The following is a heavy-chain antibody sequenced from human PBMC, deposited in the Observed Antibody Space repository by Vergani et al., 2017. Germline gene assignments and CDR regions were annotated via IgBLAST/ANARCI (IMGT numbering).Heavy chain of an antibody. V-gene: IGHV5-51*01. CDR1: GYSFTSYW. J-gene: IGHJ6*02. CDR3: ARQFSWSGSSHYGMDV. Sequence: EVQLVQSGAEVKKPGESLKISCKGSGYSFTSYWNGWVRQMPEKGLELMGIIYPDDSDTRYSPSFQGQVTISADKSTSTAYLQWSSLKASDTAIYYCARQFSWSGSSHYGMDVWGQGTTVTVSS. D-gene: IGHD1-26*01. CDR2: IYPDDSDT.